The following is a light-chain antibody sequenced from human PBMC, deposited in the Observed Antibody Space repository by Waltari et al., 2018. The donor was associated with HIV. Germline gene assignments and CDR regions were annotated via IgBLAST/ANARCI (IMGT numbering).Light chain of an antibody. CDR3: AVWDDGLNGPE. CDR1: NSNIGSNT. Sequence: QSVLPQPPSASGTPGQRVTPACSGSNSNIGSNTVSGYQQLPGTAPKLLIYSDDQRPSGVPDRFSGSKSGTSASLAISGLQSEDEADYYCAVWDDGLNGPEFGGGTKLTVL. J-gene: IGLJ3*02. CDR2: SDD. V-gene: IGLV1-44*01.